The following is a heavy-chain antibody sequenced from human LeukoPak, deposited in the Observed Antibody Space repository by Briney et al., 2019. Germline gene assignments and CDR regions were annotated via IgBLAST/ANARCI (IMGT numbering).Heavy chain of an antibody. J-gene: IGHJ4*02. D-gene: IGHD1-26*01. CDR2: IYYSGST. Sequence: PSETLSLTCTVSGGSISSSSYYWGWIRQPPGKGLEWIGSIYYSGSTYYNPSLKSRVTISVDTSKNQFSLKLSSVTAADTAVYYCARDIGCYSHDYWGQGTLVTVSS. CDR3: ARDIGCYSHDY. V-gene: IGHV4-39*07. CDR1: GGSISSSSYY.